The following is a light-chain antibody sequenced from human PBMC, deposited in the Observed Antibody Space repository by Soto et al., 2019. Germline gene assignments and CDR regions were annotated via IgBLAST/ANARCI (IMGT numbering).Light chain of an antibody. V-gene: IGKV3-20*01. J-gene: IGKJ1*01. CDR1: QSVSNNY. CDR3: QQYGSSGT. Sequence: EAVLTQSPCTLSLFPGERATLSCRASQSVSNNYLAWYQQKPGQAPRLLIYGASNRATGIPDRFSGSGSGTDFTLTISRLEPEDFAVYYCQQYGSSGTFGQGTKVDIK. CDR2: GAS.